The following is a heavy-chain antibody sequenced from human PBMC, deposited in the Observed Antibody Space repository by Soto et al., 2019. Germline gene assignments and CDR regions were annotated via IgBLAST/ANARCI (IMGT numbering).Heavy chain of an antibody. V-gene: IGHV1-18*04. CDR1: GYTFTSYG. CDR2: ISAYNGNT. Sequence: GASVKVSCKASGYTFTSYGISWVRQAPGQGLEWMGWISAYNGNTNYAQKLQGRVTMTTDTSTSTAYMELRSLRSDDTAVYYCARHEPVNYDFWSGYYPGGYYYYYGMDDWGQGTTVTVSS. J-gene: IGHJ6*02. D-gene: IGHD3-3*01. CDR3: ARHEPVNYDFWSGYYPGGYYYYYGMDD.